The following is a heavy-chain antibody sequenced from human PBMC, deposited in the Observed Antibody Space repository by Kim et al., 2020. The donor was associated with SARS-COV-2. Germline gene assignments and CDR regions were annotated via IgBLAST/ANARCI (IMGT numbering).Heavy chain of an antibody. Sequence: ASVKVSCKVSGYTLTELSMHWVRQAPGKGLEWMGGFDPEDGETIYAQKFQGRVTMTEDTSTDTAYMALSSLRSEDTAVYYCATGFVLDGSLRPNYYYYYGMDVWGQGTTVTVSS. J-gene: IGHJ6*02. V-gene: IGHV1-24*01. CDR1: GYTLTELS. CDR3: ATGFVLDGSLRPNYYYYYGMDV. CDR2: FDPEDGET. D-gene: IGHD3-10*01.